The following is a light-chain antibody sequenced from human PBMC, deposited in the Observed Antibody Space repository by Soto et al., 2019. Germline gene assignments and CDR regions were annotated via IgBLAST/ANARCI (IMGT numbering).Light chain of an antibody. Sequence: DIQMTQSPSSLSASVGDRVTITCRASQRISMYLNWYQQIAGKAPKLLIFAASSLQSGVPSRFSGSGSGTDFTLTIRTLQPEDFATYCCQHSYNTLWTFGQGTKVDIK. V-gene: IGKV1-39*01. CDR3: QHSYNTLWT. CDR1: QRISMY. CDR2: AAS. J-gene: IGKJ1*01.